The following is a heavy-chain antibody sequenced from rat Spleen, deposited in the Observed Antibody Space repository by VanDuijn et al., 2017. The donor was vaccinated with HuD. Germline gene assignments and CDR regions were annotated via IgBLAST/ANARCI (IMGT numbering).Heavy chain of an antibody. D-gene: IGHD1-7*01. CDR3: ARHVGMDYFDY. V-gene: IGHV5S23*01. J-gene: IGHJ2*01. Sequence: EVQLVESDGGLVQPGRSLILSCAASGFTFSNYDVHWIRQAPTKGLEWVASITDSGGSTYYRDSVKGRFTISRDNAKNSLYLQMDSLRSEDTATYYCARHVGMDYFDYWGQGVMVTVSS. CDR1: GFTFSNYD. CDR2: ITDSGGST.